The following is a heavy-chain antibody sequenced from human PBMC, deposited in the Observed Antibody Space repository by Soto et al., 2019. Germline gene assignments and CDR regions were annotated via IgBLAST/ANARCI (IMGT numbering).Heavy chain of an antibody. CDR2: IIPIFGTA. V-gene: IGHV1-69*13. CDR3: ARYCSGGSCYPSSDWFDP. J-gene: IGHJ5*02. D-gene: IGHD2-15*01. CDR1: GGTFSSYA. Sequence: SVKVSCKASGGTFSSYAISWVRQAPGQGLEWMGGIIPIFGTANYAQKFQGRVTITADESTSTAYMELSSLRSEDTAVYYCARYCSGGSCYPSSDWFDPWGQGTLVPVSS.